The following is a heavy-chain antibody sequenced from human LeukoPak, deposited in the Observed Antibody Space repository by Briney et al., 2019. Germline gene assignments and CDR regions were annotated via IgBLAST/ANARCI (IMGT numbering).Heavy chain of an antibody. D-gene: IGHD6-19*01. Sequence: GRSLRLSCAASGFTFSSYGMHWVRQAPGKGLEWVAVIWYDGSNKYYADSVKGRFTISRDNSKNTLYLQMNSLRAEDTAVYYCAKATIAVADYWGQGTLVTVSS. J-gene: IGHJ4*02. CDR1: GFTFSSYG. CDR2: IWYDGSNK. V-gene: IGHV3-33*06. CDR3: AKATIAVADY.